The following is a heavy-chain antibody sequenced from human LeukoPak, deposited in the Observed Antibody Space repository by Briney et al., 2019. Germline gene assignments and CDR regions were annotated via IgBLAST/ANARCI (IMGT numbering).Heavy chain of an antibody. CDR2: VDPEDGET. CDR1: GYTFTDYY. J-gene: IGHJ4*02. D-gene: IGHD3-10*01. V-gene: IGHV1-69-2*01. Sequence: KISCKVSGYTFTDYYMHWVQQAPGKGLEWMGLVDPEDGETIYAEKFQGRVTITADTSTDTAYMELSSLRSEDTAVYYCATPPFAYGSGSLVDYWGQGTLVTVSS. CDR3: ATPPFAYGSGSLVDY.